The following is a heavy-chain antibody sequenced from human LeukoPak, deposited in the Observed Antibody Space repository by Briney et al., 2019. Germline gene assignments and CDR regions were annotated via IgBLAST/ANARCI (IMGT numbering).Heavy chain of an antibody. CDR1: GFTFSSYG. CDR2: ISYDGSNK. Sequence: PGRSLRLSCAASGFTFSSYGMHWVRQAPGKGLGWVAVISYDGSNKYYADSVKGRFTISRDNSKNTLYLQMNSLRAEDTAVYYCARTIGDSSSNWFDPWGQGTLVTVSS. CDR3: ARTIGDSSSNWFDP. D-gene: IGHD6-6*01. V-gene: IGHV3-30*03. J-gene: IGHJ5*02.